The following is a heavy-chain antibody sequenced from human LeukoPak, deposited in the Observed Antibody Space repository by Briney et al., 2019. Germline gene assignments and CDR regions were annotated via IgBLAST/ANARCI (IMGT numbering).Heavy chain of an antibody. CDR2: ISHSGSP. V-gene: IGHV4-34*01. CDR1: GGSFSGYY. D-gene: IGHD2/OR15-2a*01. CDR3: ARNRDSIYGIDWFGP. J-gene: IGHJ5*02. Sequence: SETLSLTCAVYGGSFSGYYWSWIRQPPGKGLEWIGEISHSGSPNYNPSLKSRVTISVDTSKNHFSLRLRSVTAADTAVYYCARNRDSIYGIDWFGPWGQGTLVTVSS.